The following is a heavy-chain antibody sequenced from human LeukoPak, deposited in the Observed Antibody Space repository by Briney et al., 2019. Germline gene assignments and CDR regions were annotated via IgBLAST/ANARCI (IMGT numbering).Heavy chain of an antibody. J-gene: IGHJ4*02. D-gene: IGHD4-11*01. Sequence: GRSLRLSCTASGFTFGDHAMSWVRQAPGKGLEWVGFIRSKAYGGTPEYAASVKGRFTISRDGSQSIAYLQMNSLKTEDTAVYFCTRSSTTLTDYYFDYWGQGTLVTVSS. V-gene: IGHV3-49*04. CDR3: TRSSTTLTDYYFDY. CDR2: IRSKAYGGTP. CDR1: GFTFGDHA.